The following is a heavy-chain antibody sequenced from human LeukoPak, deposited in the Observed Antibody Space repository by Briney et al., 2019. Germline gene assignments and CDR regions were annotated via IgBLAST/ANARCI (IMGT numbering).Heavy chain of an antibody. CDR1: GGTFSIYA. J-gene: IGHJ6*02. CDR3: ASELLVYDFWSGYDTTRAMDV. CDR2: IIPIFGTA. Sequence: SVTVSCKASGGTFSIYAISWVRQAPGQGLEWMGGIIPIFGTANYAQKFQGRVTITADESTSTAYMELSSLRSEDTAVYYCASELLVYDFWSGYDTTRAMDVWGQGTTVTVSS. V-gene: IGHV1-69*13. D-gene: IGHD3-3*01.